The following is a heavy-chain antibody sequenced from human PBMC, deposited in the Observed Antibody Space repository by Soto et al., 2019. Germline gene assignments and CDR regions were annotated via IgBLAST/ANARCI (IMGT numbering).Heavy chain of an antibody. D-gene: IGHD4-17*01. J-gene: IGHJ1*01. V-gene: IGHV1-3*01. Sequence: GTSVTVSCKASGYTFSSHAMHWVRQATGQRLEWMGWINGGNGDTKYSQKFQGRVTITRDTSATTAYMELSSLRSEDTAVYYCAKDDLTYGDYTYFQHWGQGTLVTVSS. CDR3: AKDDLTYGDYTYFQH. CDR2: INGGNGDT. CDR1: GYTFSSHA.